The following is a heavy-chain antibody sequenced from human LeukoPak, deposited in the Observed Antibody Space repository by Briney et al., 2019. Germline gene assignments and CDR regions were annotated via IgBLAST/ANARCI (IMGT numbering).Heavy chain of an antibody. CDR2: IYASGNT. CDR1: GASVSSTDYF. J-gene: IGHJ6*03. V-gene: IGHV4-61*02. Sequence: SETLSLTCTVSGASVSSTDYFWNWIRQPAGKGLEWIGRIYASGNTDYNPSLKSRVTISVDTSKNQFSLKLSSVTAADTAVYYCARALVVPAAIGDGVGLYYYYYYMDVWGKGTTVTVSS. D-gene: IGHD2-2*01. CDR3: ARALVVPAAIGDGVGLYYYYYYMDV.